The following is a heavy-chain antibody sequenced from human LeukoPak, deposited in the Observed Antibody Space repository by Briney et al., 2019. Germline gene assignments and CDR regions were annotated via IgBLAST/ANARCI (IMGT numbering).Heavy chain of an antibody. V-gene: IGHV4-34*01. J-gene: IGHJ4*02. CDR2: INHSGST. Sequence: SETLSLTCAVYGGSFSGYYWSWIRQPPGKGLEWIGEINHSGSTNYNPSLKSRVTISVDKSKNQFSLKLSSVTAADTAVYYCAREGGGTELYYFDYWGQGTLVTVSS. D-gene: IGHD3-16*01. CDR1: GGSFSGYY. CDR3: AREGGGTELYYFDY.